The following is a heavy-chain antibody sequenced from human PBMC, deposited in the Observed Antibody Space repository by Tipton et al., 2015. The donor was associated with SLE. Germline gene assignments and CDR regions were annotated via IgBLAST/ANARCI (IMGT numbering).Heavy chain of an antibody. CDR1: GGEIRSYY. V-gene: IGHV4-59*01. J-gene: IGHJ3*02. CDR3: ANAVPVHYAFDI. Sequence: TLSLTCSGEGGEIRSYYWSWSRQPPGKGLEWIGYIYYSGSANYNPSRKSRVTLAVDTSKNQFSLKLSSVTAADTAVYYCANAVPVHYAFDIWCQGTMVTVSS. CDR2: IYYSGSA.